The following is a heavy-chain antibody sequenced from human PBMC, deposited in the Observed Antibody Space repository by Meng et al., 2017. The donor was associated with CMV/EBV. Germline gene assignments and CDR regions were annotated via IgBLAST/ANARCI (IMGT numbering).Heavy chain of an antibody. CDR3: AAIPPAISGSYYADAFDI. D-gene: IGHD1-26*01. J-gene: IGHJ3*02. Sequence: SVKVSCKASGFTFTSSAVQWVRQARGQRLEWIGWIVVGSGNTNYAQKFQERVTLNRDMSTSTAYMELSSLRSEDTAVYYCAAIPPAISGSYYADAFDIWGQGTMVTVSS. V-gene: IGHV1-58*01. CDR2: IVVGSGNT. CDR1: GFTFTSSA.